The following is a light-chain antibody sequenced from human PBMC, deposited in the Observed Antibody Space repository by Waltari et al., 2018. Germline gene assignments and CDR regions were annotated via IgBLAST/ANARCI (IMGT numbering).Light chain of an antibody. CDR3: QAWDSSTASWV. V-gene: IGLV3-1*01. CDR2: QDS. CDR1: KLGAKY. Sequence: SYELTQPPSVSVSPGQTASITCSGDKLGAKYACWYQQKPGQSPVLVIYQDSKRPSGIPERFSGSNSGNTATLTISGTQAMDEADYYCQAWDSSTASWVFGGGTKLTVL. J-gene: IGLJ3*02.